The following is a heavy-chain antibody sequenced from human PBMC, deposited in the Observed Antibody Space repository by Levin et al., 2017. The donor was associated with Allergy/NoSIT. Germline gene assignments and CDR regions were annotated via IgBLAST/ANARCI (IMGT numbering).Heavy chain of an antibody. J-gene: IGHJ4*02. CDR3: ARSTYCGGDCYSRPFDY. Sequence: KVSCKGSGYSFTSYWIGWVRQMPGKGLEWMGIIYPGDSDTRYSPSFQGQVTISADKSISTAYLQWSSLKASDTAMYYCARSTYCGGDCYSRPFDYWGQGTLVTVSS. V-gene: IGHV5-51*01. CDR1: GYSFTSYW. CDR2: IYPGDSDT. D-gene: IGHD2-21*02.